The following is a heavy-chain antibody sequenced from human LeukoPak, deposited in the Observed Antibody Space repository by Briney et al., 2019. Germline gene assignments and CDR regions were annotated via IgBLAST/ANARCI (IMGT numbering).Heavy chain of an antibody. D-gene: IGHD2-2*01. CDR1: GGSFSGYL. J-gene: IGHJ5*02. Sequence: PSETLSLTRTVYGGSFSGYLWGWIRQPPGKGLEWIGEINHGGSTRYNPSLMSRVTISVDTSKNQFSLKLSSVTAADSAVYYCASRYCTSPSCYLPFDPWGQGTLVTVSS. V-gene: IGHV4-34*01. CDR2: INHGGST. CDR3: ASRYCTSPSCYLPFDP.